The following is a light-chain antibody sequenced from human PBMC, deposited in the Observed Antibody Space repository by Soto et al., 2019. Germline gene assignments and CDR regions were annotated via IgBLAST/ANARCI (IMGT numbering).Light chain of an antibody. Sequence: RVMTQSPATLSASPGERVVLSCRATQTVTNKLAWYQQKPGQSPRLLIYEASIRATGIPARFSGSGSGTEFTLTISSLQSEDFVIYYCQQYNSWPVTFGGGTKVAIK. V-gene: IGKV3-15*01. CDR1: QTVTNK. J-gene: IGKJ4*01. CDR2: EAS. CDR3: QQYNSWPVT.